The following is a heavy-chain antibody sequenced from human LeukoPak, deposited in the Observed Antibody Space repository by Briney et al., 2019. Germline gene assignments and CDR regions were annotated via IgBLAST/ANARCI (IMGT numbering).Heavy chain of an antibody. D-gene: IGHD3-10*01. CDR1: GGTFSSYA. Sequence: SVKVSCKASGGTFSSYAISWVRQAPGQGLEWMGGIIPIFGTANYAQKFQGRVTITADESTSTAYMELSSLRSEDTAVYYCARVVQWFGELSPYYFGYWGQGTLVTVSS. CDR3: ARVVQWFGELSPYYFGY. J-gene: IGHJ4*02. V-gene: IGHV1-69*01. CDR2: IIPIFGTA.